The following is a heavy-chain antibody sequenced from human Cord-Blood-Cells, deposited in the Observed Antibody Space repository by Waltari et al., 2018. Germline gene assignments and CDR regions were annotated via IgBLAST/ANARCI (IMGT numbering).Heavy chain of an antibody. CDR2: INPNSGGT. D-gene: IGHD1-26*01. CDR3: ARDLFSGSYYFDY. Sequence: QVQLVQSGAEVKKPGASVNVSCKASGYPFTGYYLHWVRQAPGQGLEWMGWINPNSGGTNYAQKFQGRVTMTRDTSISTAYMELSRLRSDDTAVYYCARDLFSGSYYFDYWGQGTLVTVSS. J-gene: IGHJ4*02. CDR1: GYPFTGYY. V-gene: IGHV1-2*02.